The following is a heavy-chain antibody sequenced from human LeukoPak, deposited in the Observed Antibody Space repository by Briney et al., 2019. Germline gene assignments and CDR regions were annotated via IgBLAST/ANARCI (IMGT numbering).Heavy chain of an antibody. CDR1: GFTFSSYG. CDR2: IRYDGSNK. V-gene: IGHV3-30*02. CDR3: AKDLNVLLWFGESLPLDY. Sequence: GSLRLSCAASGFTFSSYGMHWVRQAPGKGLEWVAFIRYDGSNKYYADSVKGRFTISRDNSKNTLYLQMNSLRAEDTAVYYCAKDLNVLLWFGESLPLDYWGQGTLVTVSS. D-gene: IGHD3-10*01. J-gene: IGHJ4*02.